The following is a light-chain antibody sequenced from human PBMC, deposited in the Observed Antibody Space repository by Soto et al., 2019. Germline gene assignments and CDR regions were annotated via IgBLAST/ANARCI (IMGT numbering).Light chain of an antibody. Sequence: EIVLTQSPVTLSLSPGDRATLSCRASQTISSTYLAWYQQNPGQAPRLLIYAASTRATGVPDRFSGSGSGTDFTLTISRLEPEDFAVYYCQQYGSSPWTFGQGTKVDIK. CDR2: AAS. CDR3: QQYGSSPWT. V-gene: IGKV3-20*01. J-gene: IGKJ1*01. CDR1: QTISSTY.